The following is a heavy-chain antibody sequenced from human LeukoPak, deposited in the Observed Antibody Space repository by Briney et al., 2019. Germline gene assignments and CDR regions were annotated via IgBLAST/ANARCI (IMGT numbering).Heavy chain of an antibody. D-gene: IGHD3-16*01. CDR2: INPNSGGT. J-gene: IGHJ4*02. CDR3: ARVQTTFGGNHGY. V-gene: IGHV1-2*06. Sequence: ASVKVSCKASGYTFTGYYMHWVRQAPGQGLEWMGRINPNSGGTNYAQKFQGRVTMTRDTSISTAYMELSRLRSDDTAVYYCARVQTTFGGNHGYWGQGTLVTVSS. CDR1: GYTFTGYY.